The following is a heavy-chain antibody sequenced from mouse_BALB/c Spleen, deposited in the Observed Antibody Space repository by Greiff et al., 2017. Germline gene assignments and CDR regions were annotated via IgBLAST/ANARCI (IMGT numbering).Heavy chain of an antibody. CDR3: ARKSPGDAMDY. Sequence: QVQLKESGPGLVQPSQSLSITCTVSGFSLTSYGVHWVRQSPGKGLAWLGVIWSGGSTAYHAAFISRLSISKDNSKSQVFFKMNSLQANDTAIYYCARKSPGDAMDYWGQGTSVTVSS. J-gene: IGHJ4*01. CDR2: IWSGGST. D-gene: IGHD4-1*01. CDR1: GFSLTSYG. V-gene: IGHV2-2*02.